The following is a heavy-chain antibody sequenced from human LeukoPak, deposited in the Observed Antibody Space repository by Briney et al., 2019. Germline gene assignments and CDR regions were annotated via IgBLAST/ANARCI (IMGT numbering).Heavy chain of an antibody. CDR2: IKQDGSEK. CDR3: ASQDYDIGFMDV. CDR1: GFTFSSYW. D-gene: IGHD3-9*01. Sequence: GGSLRVSCAASGFTFSSYWMSWVRQAPGKGLEWVANIKQDGSEKYYVDSVEGRFTISRDNAKNSLYLQMNSLRAEDTAVYYCASQDYDIGFMDVWGQGTTVTVSS. J-gene: IGHJ6*02. V-gene: IGHV3-7*01.